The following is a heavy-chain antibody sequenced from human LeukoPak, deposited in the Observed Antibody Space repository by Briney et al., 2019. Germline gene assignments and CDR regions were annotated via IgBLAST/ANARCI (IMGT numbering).Heavy chain of an antibody. CDR1: GFTFSSYG. V-gene: IGHV3-30*02. Sequence: GGSLRLSCAASGFTFSSYGMHWVRQAPGKGLEWVAFIRYDGSNKYYADSVKGRFTISRDNSKNTLYLQMNSLRAEDTAVYYCAKGDSYDFWSGYPSQHWGQGTLVTVSS. J-gene: IGHJ4*02. D-gene: IGHD3-3*01. CDR3: AKGDSYDFWSGYPSQH. CDR2: IRYDGSNK.